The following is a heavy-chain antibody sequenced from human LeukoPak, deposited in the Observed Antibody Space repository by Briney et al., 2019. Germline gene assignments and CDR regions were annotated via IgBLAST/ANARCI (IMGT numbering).Heavy chain of an antibody. Sequence: PGGSLRLSCAASGFTFSSYSMNLVRQAPGKGLEWVPSISSNSSYIFYADPVKGRFTISRDNAKNSLYLQMNSLRAEDTAVYYCARDPVRGVIIDNWFDPWGQGTLVTVSS. J-gene: IGHJ5*02. D-gene: IGHD3-10*01. CDR3: ARDPVRGVIIDNWFDP. CDR2: ISSNSSYI. V-gene: IGHV3-21*01. CDR1: GFTFSSYS.